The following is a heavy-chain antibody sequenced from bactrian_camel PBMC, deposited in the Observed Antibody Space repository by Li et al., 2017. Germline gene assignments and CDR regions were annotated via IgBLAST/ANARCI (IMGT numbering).Heavy chain of an antibody. J-gene: IGHJ7*01. CDR1: RYRYC. CDR2: WSADGTT. Sequence: QLVESGGGSVQAGESLRLSCVAARYRYCMGWFRQAPGKEREAVATWSADGTTNYADSVKGRFTISQDNANGTLYLQMDSLRPEDTAMYYCASGPWGYCTRTKWEGGMNNWGKGTQVTVS. D-gene: IGHD1*01. V-gene: IGHV3S53*01.